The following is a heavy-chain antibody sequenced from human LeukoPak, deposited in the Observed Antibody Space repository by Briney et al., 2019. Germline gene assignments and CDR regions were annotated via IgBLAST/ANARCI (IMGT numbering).Heavy chain of an antibody. Sequence: PGGSLRLSCAASGFTFSSYAMSWVRQAPGKGLEWVSAISGSGGSTYYADSVKGRFTISRDNTRNSLFLHLNSLRADDTAFYYCARGSFTGFDLYFDSWGQGTLATVSS. CDR1: GFTFSSYA. D-gene: IGHD5-12*01. CDR2: ISGSGGST. V-gene: IGHV3-23*01. J-gene: IGHJ4*02. CDR3: ARGSFTGFDLYFDS.